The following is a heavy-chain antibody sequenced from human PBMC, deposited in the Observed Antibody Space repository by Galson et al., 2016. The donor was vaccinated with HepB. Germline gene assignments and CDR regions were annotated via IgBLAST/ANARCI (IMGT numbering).Heavy chain of an antibody. CDR2: ILYDGSLK. Sequence: SLRLSCAASGFTFNRYGIHWVRQTPGRGLEWLTLILYDGSLKYYADSVKGRFTISRDNSKNTVYLQMSSLRIEDTAMYYCLRVPSPAWGRGALVTVSS. CDR1: GFTFNRYG. CDR3: LRVPSPA. V-gene: IGHV3-30*03. J-gene: IGHJ4*02.